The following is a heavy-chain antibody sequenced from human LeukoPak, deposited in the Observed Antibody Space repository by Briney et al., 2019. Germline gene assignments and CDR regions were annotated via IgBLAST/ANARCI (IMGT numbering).Heavy chain of an antibody. V-gene: IGHV4-34*01. D-gene: IGHD3-3*01. CDR1: GGSFSGYY. CDR2: INHSGST. CDR3: ARGRFLEWSPGYYYYYYYCMDV. J-gene: IGHJ6*03. Sequence: PSETLSLTCAVYGGSFSGYYWSWIRQPPGKGLEWIGEINHSGSTNYNPSLKSRVTISVDTSKNQFSLKLSSVTAADTAVYYCARGRFLEWSPGYYYYYYYCMDVWGKGTTVTVSS.